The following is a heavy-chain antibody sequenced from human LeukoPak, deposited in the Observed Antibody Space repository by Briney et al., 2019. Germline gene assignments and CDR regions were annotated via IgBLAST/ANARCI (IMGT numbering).Heavy chain of an antibody. CDR1: GGSFSGYY. CDR2: INHSGST. Sequence: SETLSLTCAVYGGSFSGYYWSWIRQPPGKGLEWIGEINHSGSTNYNPSLKSRVTISVDTSKNQFSLKLSSVTAADTAVYYCARQRALGLNYFDYWGQGTLVTVSS. V-gene: IGHV4-34*01. J-gene: IGHJ4*02. CDR3: ARQRALGLNYFDY. D-gene: IGHD6-25*01.